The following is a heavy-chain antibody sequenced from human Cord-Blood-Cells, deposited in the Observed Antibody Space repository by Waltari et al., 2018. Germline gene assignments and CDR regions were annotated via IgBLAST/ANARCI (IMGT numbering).Heavy chain of an antibody. CDR3: ATNMGAVAGTFDY. J-gene: IGHJ4*02. Sequence: EVQLVESGGGVIQPGGSLSLPCAASGFTVSSNYMTWVRQAPGKGLEWASVIYSGGSTYYADSVKGLFTIARDKSKNTLYLQMNSLRAEDTAVYYCATNMGAVAGTFDYWGQGTLVTVSS. CDR2: IYSGGST. V-gene: IGHV3-53*01. D-gene: IGHD6-19*01. CDR1: GFTVSSNY.